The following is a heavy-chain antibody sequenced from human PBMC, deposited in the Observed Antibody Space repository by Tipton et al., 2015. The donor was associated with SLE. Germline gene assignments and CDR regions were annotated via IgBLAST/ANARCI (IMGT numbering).Heavy chain of an antibody. CDR2: IYYSGST. J-gene: IGHJ3*02. CDR3: ASPSGSRSVFCGAFEI. V-gene: IGHV4-39*01. Sequence: TLSLTCTVSGGSISSSSYYWGWIRQPPGKGLEWIGSIYYSGSTYYNPSLKSRVTISVDTSKNQFSLKLSSVTAPDTAGYYCASPSGSRSVFCGAFEIWGQGTMVTVSS. D-gene: IGHD6-6*01. CDR1: GGSISSSSYY.